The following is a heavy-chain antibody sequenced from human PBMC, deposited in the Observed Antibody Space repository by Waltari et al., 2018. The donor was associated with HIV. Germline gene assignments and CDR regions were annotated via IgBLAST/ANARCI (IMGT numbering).Heavy chain of an antibody. CDR3: ARGSLRGTTLAGTNFGH. V-gene: IGHV4-34*01. CDR1: LESFNNYF. Sequence: AGQLKPSETLSPACAVYLESFNNYFWNWLRQSPGTALEWIAEIRPGRGANYKLSPKGRVTLSIDMSKTQFSLTLTSLTAADTAVYYCARGSLRGTTLAGTNFGHWGQGNLGTVSS. D-gene: IGHD1-1*01. CDR2: IRPGRGA. J-gene: IGHJ4*02.